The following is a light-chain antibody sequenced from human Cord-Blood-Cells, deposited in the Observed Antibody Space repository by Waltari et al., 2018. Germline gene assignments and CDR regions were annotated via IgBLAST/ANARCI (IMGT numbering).Light chain of an antibody. CDR3: QQYGSSYT. Sequence: EIVLTQSPGTLSLSPGESATLPCRASQSVSSSYLAWYQQKPGQAPRLLIYGASSRATGIPDRFSGSGSGTDFTLTISRLEPEDFAVYYCQQYGSSYTFGQGTKLEIK. J-gene: IGKJ2*01. CDR2: GAS. V-gene: IGKV3-20*01. CDR1: QSVSSSY.